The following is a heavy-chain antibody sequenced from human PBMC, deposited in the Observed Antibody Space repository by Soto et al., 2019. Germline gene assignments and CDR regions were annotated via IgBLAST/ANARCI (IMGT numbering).Heavy chain of an antibody. CDR3: ARVERGTATTVVDAFDI. J-gene: IGHJ3*02. CDR2: MSHSGGT. V-gene: IGHV4-34*01. CDR1: GGSVNSGNYY. D-gene: IGHD1-1*01. Sequence: QVQLQQWGAGLLKPSETLSLTCAVFGGSVNSGNYYWSWIRQPPGKGLEWIGAMSHSGGTHFNPSLKTRVTISVDTTNNHFSLKMSCVTAADTALYYCARVERGTATTVVDAFDIWGPGTMVTVSS.